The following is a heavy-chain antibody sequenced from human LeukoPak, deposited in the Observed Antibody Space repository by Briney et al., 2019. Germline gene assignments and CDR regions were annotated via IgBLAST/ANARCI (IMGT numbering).Heavy chain of an antibody. Sequence: GGSLRLSCAASGFTFRSFSMTWVRQAPGKGLEWVAAISSTSNHRYHADSVKGRFTISRDNAKNSLYLQMNSLTAEDTAVYYCARVGSGNSFDYWGQGTLVTVSS. V-gene: IGHV3-21*01. J-gene: IGHJ4*02. CDR3: ARVGSGNSFDY. CDR2: ISSTSNHR. D-gene: IGHD3-10*01. CDR1: GFTFRSFS.